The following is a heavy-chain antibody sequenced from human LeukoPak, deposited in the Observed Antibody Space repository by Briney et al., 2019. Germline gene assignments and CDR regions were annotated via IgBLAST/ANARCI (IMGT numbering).Heavy chain of an antibody. Sequence: PSETLSLTCAVYGGSFSGYYWSWISQPPGKGLEWVGDVNHSGSTNYNPSLKDRCTISVDTSKNQFSLKLSSVTAADTAVYHCARVLSIVVVPGATFWFDPWGQGTLVTVSS. CDR1: GGSFSGYY. D-gene: IGHD2-2*01. CDR3: ARVLSIVVVPGATFWFDP. CDR2: VNHSGST. V-gene: IGHV4-34*01. J-gene: IGHJ5*02.